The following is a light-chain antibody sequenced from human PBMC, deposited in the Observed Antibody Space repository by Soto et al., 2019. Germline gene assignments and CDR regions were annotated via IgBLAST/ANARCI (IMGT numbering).Light chain of an antibody. Sequence: DIQLTQSPSFLSASVGDRVTITCRASQGISSYLAWYQQKPGKAPKLLIYAASTLQSGVPSRFSGSGSGTEFTLTISSLQPDDLATYYCQQYNNYFWAFGQGTRVEIK. CDR1: QGISSY. CDR2: AAS. V-gene: IGKV1-9*01. J-gene: IGKJ1*01. CDR3: QQYNNYFWA.